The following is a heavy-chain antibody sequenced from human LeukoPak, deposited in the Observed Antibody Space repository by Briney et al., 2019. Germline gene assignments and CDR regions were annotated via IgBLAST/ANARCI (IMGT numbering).Heavy chain of an antibody. D-gene: IGHD6-19*01. J-gene: IGHJ4*02. Sequence: ASVKVSCKASGYTLTSYYMHWVRQAPGQGLEWMGIIDPSGVSTSYAQNFQGRVTMTRDTSTSTVYMELSSLRSEDTAVYYCARNLVGKTDSDYWGQGTLVTVSS. V-gene: IGHV1-46*01. CDR1: GYTLTSYY. CDR3: ARNLVGKTDSDY. CDR2: IDPSGVST.